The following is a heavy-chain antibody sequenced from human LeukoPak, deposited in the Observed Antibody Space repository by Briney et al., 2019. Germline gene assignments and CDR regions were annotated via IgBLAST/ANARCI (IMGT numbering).Heavy chain of an antibody. CDR1: DGSIRSYY. CDR3: ARHITNSGSAFDL. CDR2: IHYTGLT. D-gene: IGHD3-10*01. J-gene: IGHJ2*01. Sequence: SETLSLTCNVSDGSIRSYYWGWIRQAPGKGLEWIAYIHYTGLTNYNPSLKSRAAISMATSTNQFSLKLTSVTAADTAIYYCARHITNSGSAFDLWGRGTLVTVSS. V-gene: IGHV4-59*08.